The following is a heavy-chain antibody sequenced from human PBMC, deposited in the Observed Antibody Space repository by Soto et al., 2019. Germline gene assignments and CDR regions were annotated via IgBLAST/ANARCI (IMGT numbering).Heavy chain of an antibody. CDR2: IWYDGSNK. V-gene: IGHV3-33*01. CDR3: ARDLRSSSIFDY. CDR1: GFTFSSYG. J-gene: IGHJ4*02. D-gene: IGHD6-6*01. Sequence: GGSLRLSCAASGFTFSSYGMHWVRQAPGKGLEWVAVIWYDGSNKYYADSVKGRFTISRDNSKNTLYLQMNSLRAEDTAVYYRARDLRSSSIFDYWGQGTLVTVSS.